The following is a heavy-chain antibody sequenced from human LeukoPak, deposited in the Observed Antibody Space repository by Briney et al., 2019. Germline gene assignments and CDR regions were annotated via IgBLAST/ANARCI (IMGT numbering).Heavy chain of an antibody. D-gene: IGHD3-3*01. CDR1: GYTFTSYG. V-gene: IGHV1-18*01. CDR3: ARGQYDFWSGYYSNRRQIYYYYGMDV. CDR2: ISAYNGNT. J-gene: IGHJ6*02. Sequence: ASVKVSCKASGYTFTSYGISWVRQAPGQGLEWMGWISAYNGNTNYAQKLQGRVTITADESTSTAYMELSSLRSEDTAVYYCARGQYDFWSGYYSNRRQIYYYYGMDVWGQGTTVTVSS.